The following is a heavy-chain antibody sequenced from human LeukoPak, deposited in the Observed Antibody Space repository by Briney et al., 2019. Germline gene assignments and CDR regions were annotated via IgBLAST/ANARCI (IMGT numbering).Heavy chain of an antibody. Sequence: PSETLSLTCAVSGFSISSGYWWSWVRQPPGKGLEWIAEVSHSGSTNYNPSLKSRVTISLDRSKNHFSLILSSVTAADTAVYYCARNAAFSADNWGQGTLVTVSS. CDR3: ARNAAFSADN. V-gene: IGHV4-4*02. CDR2: VSHSGST. D-gene: IGHD1-1*01. CDR1: GFSISSGYW. J-gene: IGHJ4*02.